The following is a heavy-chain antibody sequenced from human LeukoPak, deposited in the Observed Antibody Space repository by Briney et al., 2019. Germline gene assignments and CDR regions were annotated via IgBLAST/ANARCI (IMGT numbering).Heavy chain of an antibody. CDR1: GYSFTSYW. J-gene: IGHJ4*02. Sequence: AGESLKISCKGSGYSFTSYWIGWVRQMPGKGLEWMGIIYPGDSDARYSPSFQGQVTISADKSISTAYLQWSSLRASDTAMYYCARRRDLYSGSYYPFDYWGQGTLVTVSS. V-gene: IGHV5-51*01. CDR3: ARRRDLYSGSYYPFDY. D-gene: IGHD1-26*01. CDR2: IYPGDSDA.